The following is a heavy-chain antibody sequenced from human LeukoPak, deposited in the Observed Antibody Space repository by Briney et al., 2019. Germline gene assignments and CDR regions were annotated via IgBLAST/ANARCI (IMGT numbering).Heavy chain of an antibody. CDR1: GFTFSSYW. V-gene: IGHV3-7*01. J-gene: IGHJ4*02. Sequence: GGSLRLSCVASGFTFSSYWMSWVRQAPGKGLEWVANIKQDGSETYYLDSVKGRFTISRDNANNSLRLQMNTLRAEDTAVYYCARDLASDHWGQGTLVTVSS. CDR2: IKQDGSET. CDR3: ARDLASDH.